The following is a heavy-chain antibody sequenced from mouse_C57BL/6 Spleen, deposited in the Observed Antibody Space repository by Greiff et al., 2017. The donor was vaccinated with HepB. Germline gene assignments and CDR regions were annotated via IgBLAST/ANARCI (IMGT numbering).Heavy chain of an antibody. V-gene: IGHV1-7*01. CDR1: GYTFTSYW. CDR2: INPSSGYT. Sequence: VQLKESGAELAKPGASVKLSCKASGYTFTSYWMHWVKQRPGQGLAWIGYINPSSGYTKYNQKFKDKATLTADKSSSTAYMQLSSLTYEDSAVYYCARHDQTPWYFDVWGTGTTVTVSS. CDR3: ARHDQTPWYFDV. J-gene: IGHJ1*03.